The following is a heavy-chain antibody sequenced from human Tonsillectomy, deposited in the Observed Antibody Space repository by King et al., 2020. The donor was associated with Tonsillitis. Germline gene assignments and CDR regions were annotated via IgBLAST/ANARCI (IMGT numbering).Heavy chain of an antibody. D-gene: IGHD3-10*01. J-gene: IGHJ6*04. CDR2: IIGSGGST. CDR1: GFTFSSYA. V-gene: IGHV3-23*04. CDR3: AKPRITMVRGAPGV. Sequence: EVQLVESGGGLVQPGGSLRLSCAASGFTFSSYAMSWVRQAPGKGLEWVSAIIGSGGSTYYADSVKGRFTISRDNSKNTLYLQMNSMRAEDAAVYYCAKPRITMVRGAPGVWGKGTTVTVSS.